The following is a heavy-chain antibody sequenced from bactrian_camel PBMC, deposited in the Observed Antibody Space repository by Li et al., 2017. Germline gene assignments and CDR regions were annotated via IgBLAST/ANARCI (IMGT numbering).Heavy chain of an antibody. CDR3: NAMCEGEGDFGY. CDR1: GFTFDDTD. Sequence: HVQLVESGGRSVQVGESLRLSCTVSGFTFDDTDMGWYRPAPDNNCELASSISGDGRTYYAGSVKGRFTISRDNAKNTMYLQMDSLKVEDTAVYYCNAMCEGEGDFGYWGLGTQVTVS. CDR2: ISGDGRT. V-gene: IGHV3S53*01. J-gene: IGHJ6*01.